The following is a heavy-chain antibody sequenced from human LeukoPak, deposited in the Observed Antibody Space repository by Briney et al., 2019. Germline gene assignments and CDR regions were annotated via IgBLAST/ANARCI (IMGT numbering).Heavy chain of an antibody. CDR3: EAIVGALEFDY. CDR2: INPNSGGT. CDR1: GYTFTGYY. V-gene: IGHV1-2*06. Sequence: GASVKVSCKASGYTFTGYYMHWVRQAPGQGREWMGRINPNSGGTNYAQKFQGRVTMTRDTSISTAYMELSRLRSDDTAVYYCEAIVGALEFDYWGQGTLVTVSS. D-gene: IGHD1-26*01. J-gene: IGHJ4*02.